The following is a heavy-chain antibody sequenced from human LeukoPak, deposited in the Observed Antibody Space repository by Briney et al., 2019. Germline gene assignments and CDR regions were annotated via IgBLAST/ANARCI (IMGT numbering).Heavy chain of an antibody. CDR2: IYYSGST. V-gene: IGHV4-59*01. CDR3: ARGYSYGSSLDY. CDR1: GGSISSYY. Sequence: SETLSLTCTVSGGSISSYYWSWIRQPPGKGLEWIGYIYYSGSTNYNPSLKSRVTISVDTSKNQFSLKLSSVTAADTAVYYCARGYSYGSSLDYWGQGILVTVSS. D-gene: IGHD5-18*01. J-gene: IGHJ4*02.